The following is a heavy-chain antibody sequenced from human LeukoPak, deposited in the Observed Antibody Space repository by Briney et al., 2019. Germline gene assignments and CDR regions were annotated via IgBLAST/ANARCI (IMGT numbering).Heavy chain of an antibody. V-gene: IGHV4-4*07. CDR1: GGSTNSYY. CDR2: IYSSGST. D-gene: IGHD2-2*01. CDR3: ARVKASSTSWTFDQ. J-gene: IGHJ4*02. Sequence: SETLSLTCSVPGGSTNSYYWSWIRQSGGKGLEWIGRIYSSGSTFYNPSLNSRLTMSIDTSKNQFSLTLKSVTATDTAVYYCARVKASSTSWTFDQWGQGALVSVSS.